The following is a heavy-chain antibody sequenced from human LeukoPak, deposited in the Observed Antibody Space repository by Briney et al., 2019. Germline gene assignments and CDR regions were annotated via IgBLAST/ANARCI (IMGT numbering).Heavy chain of an antibody. D-gene: IGHD3-22*01. CDR3: ATYSSLNRREFQF. J-gene: IGHJ1*01. CDR2: ISYDGTKT. CDR1: GFTFSSYG. Sequence: GGSLRLSCAASGFTFSSYGMHWVRQAPGKGLDWVALISYDGTKTYYSDSVKGRFTISRDNAKNSLYLQMNSLRAEDTAVYYCATYSSLNRREFQFWGQGTLLTVSS. V-gene: IGHV3-33*05.